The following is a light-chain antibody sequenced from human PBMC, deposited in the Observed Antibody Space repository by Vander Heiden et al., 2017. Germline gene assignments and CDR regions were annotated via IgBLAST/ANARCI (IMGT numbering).Light chain of an antibody. CDR3: QSFDSFLTSPL. CDR1: RSDIGAGYD. J-gene: IGLJ2*01. V-gene: IGLV1-40*01. CDR2: GDT. Sequence: QSVLSQPPSASGAPGQSVSISCTGSRSDIGAGYDVNWYQHRPGTAPKVLIYGDTNRPSGVPDRFSGSKSGTSASLAITGLQAEDEADYYCQSFDSFLTSPLFGGGTKLTVL.